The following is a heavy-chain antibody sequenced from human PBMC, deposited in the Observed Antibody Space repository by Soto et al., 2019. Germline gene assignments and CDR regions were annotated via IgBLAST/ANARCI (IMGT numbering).Heavy chain of an antibody. V-gene: IGHV3-66*01. CDR1: GFTVSSNS. CDR3: AREGGCSGGSCYWQRYYYYGMDV. J-gene: IGHJ6*02. D-gene: IGHD2-15*01. Sequence: EVQLVESGGGLVQPGGSLRLSCAASGFTVSSNSMSWVRQAPGKGLEWVSDIYSGGSTYYADSVKGRFTISRDKLKKTLYIQMNSLRGQNTGVYYCAREGGCSGGSCYWQRYYYYGMDVWGQGTKLTVSS. CDR2: IYSGGST.